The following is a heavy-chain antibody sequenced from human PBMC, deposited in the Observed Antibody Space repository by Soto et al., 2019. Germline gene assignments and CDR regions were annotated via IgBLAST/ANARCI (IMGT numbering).Heavy chain of an antibody. Sequence: PSETLSLTCTVSGASMSSYHWSWIRQPAGKGLEWIGHIHSSGSTNYNPSLKSRVTMSVDTSKNQFSLRLMSLTAADTAVYYCARDQGVAAAGITWFDPWGQGSLVTVSS. CDR1: GASMSSYH. V-gene: IGHV4-4*07. CDR3: ARDQGVAAAGITWFDP. CDR2: IHSSGST. J-gene: IGHJ5*02. D-gene: IGHD6-13*01.